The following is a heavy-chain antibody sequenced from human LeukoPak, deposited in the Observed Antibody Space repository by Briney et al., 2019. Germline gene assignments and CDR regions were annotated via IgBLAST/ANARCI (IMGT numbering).Heavy chain of an antibody. Sequence: ASVKVSCKASGYTFTSYYMHWVRQAPGQGLEWMGIINPSGGSTSYAQKFQGRVTMTRDMSTSTVYMELSSLRSEDTAVYYCARASFDSGLTHFYYYYMDVWGKGTTVTVSS. CDR1: GYTFTSYY. CDR3: ARASFDSGLTHFYYYYMDV. J-gene: IGHJ6*03. V-gene: IGHV1-46*01. CDR2: INPSGGST. D-gene: IGHD3-10*01.